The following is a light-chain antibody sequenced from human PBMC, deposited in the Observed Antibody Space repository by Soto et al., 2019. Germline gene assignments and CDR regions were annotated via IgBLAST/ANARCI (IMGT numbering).Light chain of an antibody. CDR1: NSDVGTYNY. V-gene: IGLV2-14*01. CDR2: EVS. CDR3: SSYTTSSTLV. J-gene: IGLJ2*01. Sequence: QSALTQPASVSGSPVQSITISCTGTNSDVGTYNYVSWYQQHPGKAPKFVVYEVSDRPSGVSDRFSGSKSGNTASLTISGLQAEDEAYYYCSSYTTSSTLVFGGGTKLTVL.